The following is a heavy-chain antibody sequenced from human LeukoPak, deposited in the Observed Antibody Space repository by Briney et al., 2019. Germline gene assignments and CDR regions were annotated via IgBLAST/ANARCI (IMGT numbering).Heavy chain of an antibody. CDR3: AKDWPSEWQQLPDYDAVDI. CDR1: GFTFNNYA. V-gene: IGHV3-23*01. Sequence: GGSLRLSCAASGFTFNNYAMTWVRQAPGKGLEWVSSISASGGNTYYSDYVKGRFTISRDNSKNTLYLQMNSLRVEDTAVYYCAKDWPSEWQQLPDYDAVDIWGQGMMVTVSS. CDR2: ISASGGNT. J-gene: IGHJ3*02. D-gene: IGHD6-13*01.